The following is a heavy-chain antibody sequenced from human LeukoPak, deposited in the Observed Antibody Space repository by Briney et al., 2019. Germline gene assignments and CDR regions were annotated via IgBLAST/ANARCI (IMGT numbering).Heavy chain of an antibody. CDR2: INPSSGST. CDR1: GYTFTSYD. CDR3: AREALRIAGTGCPNDY. V-gene: IGHV1-46*01. J-gene: IGHJ4*02. Sequence: GASVKVSCKASGYTFTSYDRHWGRQAPGQGLGWSGIINPSSGSTTYAQRFQGRLTMTRDTSTSTVYMELSSLRSEDTAVYYCAREALRIAGTGCPNDYWGQGTLVTVSS. D-gene: IGHD6-13*01.